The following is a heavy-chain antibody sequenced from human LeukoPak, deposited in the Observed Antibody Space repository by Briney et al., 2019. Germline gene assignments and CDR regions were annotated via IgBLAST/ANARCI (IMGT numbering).Heavy chain of an antibody. CDR2: INPNSGGT. CDR1: GYTFSGYC. D-gene: IGHD6-19*01. CDR3: AKGRVVAGSKSLTYHWFDP. V-gene: IGHV1-2*02. J-gene: IGHJ5*02. Sequence: ASVKVSCKASGYTFSGYCIHWVRQAPGQGLEWMGWINPNSGGTKYAQNFQGRVTMTRDTSISTAYMGLSRLRSDDTAVYYCAKGRVVAGSKSLTYHWFDPWGQGTLVTVSS.